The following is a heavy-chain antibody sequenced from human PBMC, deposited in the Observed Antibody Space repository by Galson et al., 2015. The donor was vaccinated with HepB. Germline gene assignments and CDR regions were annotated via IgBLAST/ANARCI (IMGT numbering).Heavy chain of an antibody. CDR1: GFTFSNFW. Sequence: SLRLSCAASGFTFSNFWMSWVRQAPGKGLEWVANIKQDGSEKHYVDSVKGRFTISRDNVKNSLYLQMSSLRDEDTAVYYCARAISGDWGSDVFDIWGQGAMVTASS. D-gene: IGHD2-21*02. CDR2: IKQDGSEK. V-gene: IGHV3-7*01. J-gene: IGHJ3*02. CDR3: ARAISGDWGSDVFDI.